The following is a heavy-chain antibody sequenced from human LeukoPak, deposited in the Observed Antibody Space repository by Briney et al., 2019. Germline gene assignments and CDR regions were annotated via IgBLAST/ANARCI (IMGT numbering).Heavy chain of an antibody. V-gene: IGHV3-21*04. Sequence: GGSLRLSCAASEFTFSTYTMNWVRQAPGKGLEWVSTISSSSSHIYYADSVKGRFTISRDNAKNTLYLQADSLRADDTAVYYCGRLGGSSSYYFDSWGQGTLVTVP. CDR3: GRLGGSSSYYFDS. CDR1: EFTFSTYT. CDR2: ISSSSSHI. D-gene: IGHD6-6*01. J-gene: IGHJ4*02.